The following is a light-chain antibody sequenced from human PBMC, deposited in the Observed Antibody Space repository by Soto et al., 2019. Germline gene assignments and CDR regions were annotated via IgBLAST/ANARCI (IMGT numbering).Light chain of an antibody. J-gene: IGKJ1*01. CDR3: QQYGTSPKT. CDR2: GTS. V-gene: IGKV3-20*01. Sequence: EIVLTQFQRTLSLSPGARATLSRRASQRVSSGKLASYQQKPGQAPRLLIYGTSNRATGIPDRFTGSGSGTEFTLTIIRLEREDFAVYYCQQYGTSPKTFGQGTKVDIK. CDR1: QRVSSGK.